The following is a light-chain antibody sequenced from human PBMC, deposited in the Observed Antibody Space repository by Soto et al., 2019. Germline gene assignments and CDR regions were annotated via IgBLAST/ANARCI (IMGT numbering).Light chain of an antibody. CDR3: QQSYSTPRT. J-gene: IGKJ1*01. CDR1: QNINNY. Sequence: DIQMTQSPSSLSASVGDRVTITCRASQNINNYLTWYQQRPGKAPKLLIYAASSLQSGVPSRFSGSGSGTDFSLTISSLQPEDFSTYYCQQSYSTPRTFCQGNKVEIK. CDR2: AAS. V-gene: IGKV1-39*01.